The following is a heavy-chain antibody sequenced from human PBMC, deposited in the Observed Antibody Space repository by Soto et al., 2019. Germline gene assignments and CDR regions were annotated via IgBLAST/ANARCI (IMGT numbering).Heavy chain of an antibody. CDR3: ARAPVVVVVAAKAYYYYGMDV. D-gene: IGHD2-15*01. Sequence: SVKVSCKASGGTFSSYAISWVRQAPGQGLEWMGGIIPIFGTANYAQKFQGRVTITADESTSTAYMELSSLRSEDTAVYYCARAPVVVVVAAKAYYYYGMDVWGQGTTVTVSS. V-gene: IGHV1-69*13. CDR2: IIPIFGTA. J-gene: IGHJ6*02. CDR1: GGTFSSYA.